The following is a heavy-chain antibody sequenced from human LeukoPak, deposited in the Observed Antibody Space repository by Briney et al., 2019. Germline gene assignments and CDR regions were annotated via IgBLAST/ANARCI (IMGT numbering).Heavy chain of an antibody. J-gene: IGHJ6*02. CDR1: GXTFSNYG. CDR2: IWYDGSIK. D-gene: IGHD2-15*01. V-gene: IGHV3-33*01. Sequence: GGSLRLSCAASGXTFSNYGMHWVRQAPGKGLEWVAVIWYDGSIKYYADSVKGRFSISRDNSKNTLYLQMNSLRAEDTAVYYCARYCSGGTCKLGYYYYGMDVWGQGTSVTVSS. CDR3: ARYCSGGTCKLGYYYYGMDV.